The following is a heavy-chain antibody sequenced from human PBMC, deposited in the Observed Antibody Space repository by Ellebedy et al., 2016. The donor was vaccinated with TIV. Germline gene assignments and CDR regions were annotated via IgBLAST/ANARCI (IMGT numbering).Heavy chain of an antibody. Sequence: GESLKISCKGSGYSFTSYWISWVRQMPGKGLEWMGRIDPSDSYTNYSPSFQGQVTISADKSISTAYLQWSSLKASDTAMYYCARWTVSGVPFDYWGQGTLVTVSS. CDR2: IDPSDSYT. V-gene: IGHV5-10-1*04. D-gene: IGHD2-8*01. J-gene: IGHJ4*02. CDR1: GYSFTSYW. CDR3: ARWTVSGVPFDY.